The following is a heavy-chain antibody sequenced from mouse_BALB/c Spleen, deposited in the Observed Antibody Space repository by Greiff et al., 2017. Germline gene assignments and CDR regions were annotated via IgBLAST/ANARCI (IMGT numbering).Heavy chain of an antibody. V-gene: IGHV5-12-1*01. CDR2: ISSGGGST. CDR3: ARDYAMDY. CDR1: GFAFSSYD. Sequence: EVKVVESGGGLVKPGGSLKLSCAASGFAFSSYDMSWVRQTPEKRLEWVAYISSGGGSTYYPDTVKGRFTISRDNAKNTLYLQMSSLKSEDTAMYYCARDYAMDYWGQGTSVTVSS. J-gene: IGHJ4*01.